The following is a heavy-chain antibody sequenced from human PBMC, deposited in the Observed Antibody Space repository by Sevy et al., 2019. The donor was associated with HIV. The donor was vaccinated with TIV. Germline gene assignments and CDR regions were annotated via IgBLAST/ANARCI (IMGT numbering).Heavy chain of an antibody. CDR3: ARADIVVVPAYYYYYGMDV. D-gene: IGHD2-2*01. J-gene: IGHJ6*02. CDR2: ISAYNGNT. CDR1: GYTFTSYG. Sequence: ASVKVSCKASGYTFTSYGISWVRQAPGQGLEWMGWISAYNGNTNYAQKLQGRVTMTTDTSTSTAYMELRSLRSDDTDVYYCARADIVVVPAYYYYYGMDVWGQGTTVTVSS. V-gene: IGHV1-18*01.